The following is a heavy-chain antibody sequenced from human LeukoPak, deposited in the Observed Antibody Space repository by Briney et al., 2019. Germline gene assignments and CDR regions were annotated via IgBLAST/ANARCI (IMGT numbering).Heavy chain of an antibody. V-gene: IGHV3-33*01. D-gene: IGHD3-10*01. CDR1: GFTFSSYG. J-gene: IGHJ5*02. Sequence: TGRSLRLSCAASGFTFSSYGMHWVRQAPGKGLEWVAVIWYDGSNKYYVDSVKGRFTISRDNSKNTLYLQMNSLRAEDTAVYYCARDRGFGELLSFWFDPWGQGTLVTVSS. CDR2: IWYDGSNK. CDR3: ARDRGFGELLSFWFDP.